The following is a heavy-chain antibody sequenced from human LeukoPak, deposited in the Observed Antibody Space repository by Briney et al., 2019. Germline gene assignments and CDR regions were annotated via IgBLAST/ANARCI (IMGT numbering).Heavy chain of an antibody. J-gene: IGHJ4*02. D-gene: IGHD3-3*01. Sequence: SETLSLTCTVSGGSISSYYWSWIRQPPGKGLEWIGYIYYSGSTNYNPSLKSRVTISIDTSKNQFSLKLTSVTAADTAVYYCARNYDFWSGYLDYWGQGTLVTVSS. CDR3: ARNYDFWSGYLDY. CDR1: GGSISSYY. CDR2: IYYSGST. V-gene: IGHV4-59*01.